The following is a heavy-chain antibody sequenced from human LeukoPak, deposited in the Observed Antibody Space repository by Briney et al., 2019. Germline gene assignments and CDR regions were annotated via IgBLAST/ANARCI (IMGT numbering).Heavy chain of an antibody. Sequence: GGSLRLSCAAYGFTFSNYEMNWVRQAPGKGLEWVSYISSSGTTIYYAERRFTISRDNAKNSLYLLMNILRAEDTAIYYCARGYCSGGSCYGGDYWGQGTLVTVSS. CDR3: ARGYCSGGSCYGGDY. CDR1: GFTFSNYE. V-gene: IGHV3-48*03. CDR2: ISSSGTTI. D-gene: IGHD2-15*01. J-gene: IGHJ4*02.